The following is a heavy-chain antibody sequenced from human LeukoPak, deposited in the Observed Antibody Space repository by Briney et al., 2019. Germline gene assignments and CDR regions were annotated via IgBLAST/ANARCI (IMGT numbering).Heavy chain of an antibody. D-gene: IGHD6-13*01. J-gene: IGHJ6*02. CDR3: ARDFRIASPGAYYYYYGMDV. CDR2: IYYSGST. V-gene: IGHV4-59*01. CDR1: GGSISSYY. Sequence: SETLSLTCTVSGGSISSYYWSWIRQPPGKGLEWIGYIYYSGSTNYNPSLKSRVTISVDTSKNQFSLKLSSVTAADTAVYYCARDFRIASPGAYYYYYGMDVWGQGTTVTVSS.